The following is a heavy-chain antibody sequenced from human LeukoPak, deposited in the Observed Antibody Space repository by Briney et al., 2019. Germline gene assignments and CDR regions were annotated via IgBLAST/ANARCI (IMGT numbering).Heavy chain of an antibody. CDR2: ISAYNGNT. CDR1: GYTFTSYD. V-gene: IGHV1-18*01. CDR3: ARGNYDSSGYPSEIDY. D-gene: IGHD3-22*01. Sequence: ASVKVSCKASGYTFTSYDINWVRQAPGQGLEWMGWISAYNGNTNYAQKLQGRVTITADESTSTAYMELSSLRSEDTAVYYCARGNYDSSGYPSEIDYWGQGTLVTVSS. J-gene: IGHJ4*02.